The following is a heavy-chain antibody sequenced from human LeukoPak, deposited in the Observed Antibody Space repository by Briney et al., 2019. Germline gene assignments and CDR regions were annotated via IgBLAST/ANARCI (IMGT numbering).Heavy chain of an antibody. CDR2: ISGSGGST. D-gene: IGHD5-18*01. Sequence: PGGSLRLSCAASGFTFSSYAMSWVRQAPGKGLEWVSAISGSGGSTYYADSVKGRFTISRDNSKTTLYLQMNSLRAEDTAVYYCAKVTAMDLYYYYYGMDVWGQGTTVTVSS. CDR1: GFTFSSYA. V-gene: IGHV3-23*01. J-gene: IGHJ6*02. CDR3: AKVTAMDLYYYYYGMDV.